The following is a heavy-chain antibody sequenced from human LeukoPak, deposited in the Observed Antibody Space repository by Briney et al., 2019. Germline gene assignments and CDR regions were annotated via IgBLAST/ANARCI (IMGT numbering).Heavy chain of an antibody. CDR1: GFSFSDHY. D-gene: IGHD1-1*01. Sequence: GGSLRLSCAASGFSFSDHYMDWVCQAPGKGLEWVGRTRNKANSYTTEYAASVKGRFTISRDDSKNSLYLQMNSLKTEDTAVYYCAREPTTTNYYFDYWGQATLVTVSS. V-gene: IGHV3-72*01. CDR3: AREPTTTNYYFDY. J-gene: IGHJ4*02. CDR2: TRNKANSYTT.